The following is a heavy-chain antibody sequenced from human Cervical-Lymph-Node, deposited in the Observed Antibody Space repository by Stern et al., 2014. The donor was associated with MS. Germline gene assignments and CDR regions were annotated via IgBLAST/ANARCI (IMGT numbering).Heavy chain of an antibody. CDR2: IYPADSDT. D-gene: IGHD1-14*01. CDR3: AKGAGATLRRFDF. V-gene: IGHV5-51*03. CDR1: GYDFPNYW. Sequence: VQLVESGAEAKKPGESLKISCKGTGYDFPNYWIGWVRQMPGKGLEWMGIIYPADSDTSYSPSFQGQVTISADKSINPAYLQWSSLKASDTAIYFCAKGAGATLRRFDFWGQGTLVTVSS. J-gene: IGHJ4*02.